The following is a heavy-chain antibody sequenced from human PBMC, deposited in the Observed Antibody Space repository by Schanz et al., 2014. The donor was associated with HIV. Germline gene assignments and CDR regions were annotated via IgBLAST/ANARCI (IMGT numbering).Heavy chain of an antibody. V-gene: IGHV3-30*03. CDR1: GFTFSSYG. CDR3: ARVSWGSSWSLDY. J-gene: IGHJ4*02. Sequence: QVQLVESGGGVVQPGRSLRLSCAASGFTFSSYGMHWVRQAPGKGLEWVAVISYDGSNKYYADSVKGRFTISRDNAKKSLYLQMNNLRDEDTAVYFCARVSWGSSWSLDYWGQGTLVTVSS. D-gene: IGHD6-13*01. CDR2: ISYDGSNK.